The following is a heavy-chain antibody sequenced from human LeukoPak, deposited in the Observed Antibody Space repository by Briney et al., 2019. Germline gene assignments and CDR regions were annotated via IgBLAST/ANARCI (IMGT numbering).Heavy chain of an antibody. J-gene: IGHJ3*02. D-gene: IGHD5-18*01. CDR3: ARHCGYSYGPHDAFDI. CDR1: GYSFTSYW. CDR2: IYPGDSDT. V-gene: IGHV5-51*01. Sequence: GESLKISCKGSGYSFTSYWIGWVRQMPGKGLEWMGIIYPGDSDTRYSPSFQDQVTISADKSISTAYLQWSSLKASDTAMYYCARHCGYSYGPHDAFDIWGQGTMVTVSS.